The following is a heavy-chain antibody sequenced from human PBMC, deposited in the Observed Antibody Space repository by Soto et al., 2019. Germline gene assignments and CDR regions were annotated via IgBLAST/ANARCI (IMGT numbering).Heavy chain of an antibody. CDR2: IIPIFGTA. J-gene: IGHJ3*02. V-gene: IGHV1-69*13. CDR3: AAAVQAAYYYDSSGFPGAFDI. D-gene: IGHD3-22*01. CDR1: GGTFSSYA. Sequence: ASVKVSCKASGGTFSSYAISWVRQAPGQGLEWMGGIIPIFGTANYAQKFQGRVTITADESTSTAYMELSSLRSEDTAVYYCAAAVQAAYYYDSSGFPGAFDIWGQGTMVTVSS.